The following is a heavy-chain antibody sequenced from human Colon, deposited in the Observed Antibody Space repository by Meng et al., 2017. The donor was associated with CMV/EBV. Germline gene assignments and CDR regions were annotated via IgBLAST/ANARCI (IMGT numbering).Heavy chain of an antibody. CDR1: GFTFSNCA. Sequence: GGSLRLSCAASGFTFSNCAMTWVRQAPGKRLEWVSAITTSGGGRYYAASVKGRFTISRDNSQNTLYLQMNSLGADDTAIYYCATGGYCTGITCAPFYWGQGTLVTVSS. CDR2: ITTSGGGR. CDR3: ATGGYCTGITCAPFY. V-gene: IGHV3-23*01. J-gene: IGHJ4*02. D-gene: IGHD2-8*02.